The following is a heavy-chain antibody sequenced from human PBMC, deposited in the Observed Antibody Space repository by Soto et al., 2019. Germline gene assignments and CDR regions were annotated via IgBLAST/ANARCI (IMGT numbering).Heavy chain of an antibody. CDR3: ARGGGVGLDGSAAFDI. CDR2: INPANGVA. J-gene: IGHJ3*02. CDR1: GYTLTSHH. D-gene: IGHD1-1*01. V-gene: IGHV1-46*01. Sequence: QVHLVQSGAEVKKPGASMKVSCTASGYTLTSHHVHWVRQAPGRRLEWMGSINPANGVAQYTARFQGRVIMTIDTSTSTVYMELRGLTSEDTAIFYCARGGGVGLDGSAAFDIWGQGTMVTVSS.